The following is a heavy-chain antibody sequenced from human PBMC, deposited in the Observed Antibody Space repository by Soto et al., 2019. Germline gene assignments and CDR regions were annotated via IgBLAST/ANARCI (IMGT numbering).Heavy chain of an antibody. J-gene: IGHJ5*02. D-gene: IGHD2-15*01. Sequence: PSQTLSLTCAISGDSVSSNSAAWNWIRRSPSRGLEWLGRTYYRSKWYNDYAVSVKSRITINPDTSKNQFSLQLNSVTPEDTAVYYCASGGAYCSGGSCYSGWFDPWGQGTLVTVSS. CDR1: GDSVSSNSAA. CDR2: TYYRSKWYN. CDR3: ASGGAYCSGGSCYSGWFDP. V-gene: IGHV6-1*01.